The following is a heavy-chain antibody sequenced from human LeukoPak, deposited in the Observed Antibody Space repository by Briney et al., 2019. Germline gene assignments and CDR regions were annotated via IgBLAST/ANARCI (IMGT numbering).Heavy chain of an antibody. J-gene: IGHJ6*02. CDR1: GFTVSSNY. Sequence: GGSLRLSCAASGFTVSSNYMSWVRQAPGKGLEWVSVIYSGGSTYYADSVKGRFTISRDNSKNTLYLQMNSPRAEDTAVYYCARDNEGIAVAGTTGDYYYYGMDVWGQGTKVTVSS. CDR3: ARDNEGIAVAGTTGDYYYYGMDV. D-gene: IGHD6-19*01. V-gene: IGHV3-53*01. CDR2: IYSGGST.